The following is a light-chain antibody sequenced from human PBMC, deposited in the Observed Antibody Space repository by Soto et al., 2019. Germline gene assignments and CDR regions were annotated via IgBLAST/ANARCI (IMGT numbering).Light chain of an antibody. CDR3: QQYGSSPRT. Sequence: ESLLTQSPRSLSLSTGERAKHSRTASQSVTSYLAWYQQKPGQAHRLLIYDASNRATGIPDRFSGSGSGTDFTLTISRLEHEDFAVYYCQQYGSSPRTFGQGTKVDNK. J-gene: IGKJ1*01. CDR1: QSVTSY. V-gene: IGKV3-20*01. CDR2: DAS.